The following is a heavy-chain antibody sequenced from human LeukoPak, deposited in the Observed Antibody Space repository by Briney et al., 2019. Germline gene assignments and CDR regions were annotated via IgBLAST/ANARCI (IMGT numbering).Heavy chain of an antibody. CDR1: GYTFTSYG. J-gene: IGHJ1*01. Sequence: ASVKVSCKASGYTFTSYGISWVRQAPGQGLEWMGWISAYNGNTNYAQKLQGRVTMTTDTSTSTAYMELRSLRSDDTAVYYCARDEYYYDSSGYQPGAEYFQHWGQGTLVTVSS. CDR2: ISAYNGNT. V-gene: IGHV1-18*01. CDR3: ARDEYYYDSSGYQPGAEYFQH. D-gene: IGHD3-22*01.